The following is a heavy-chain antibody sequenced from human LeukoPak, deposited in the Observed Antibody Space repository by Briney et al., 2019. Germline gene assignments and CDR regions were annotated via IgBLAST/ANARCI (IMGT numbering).Heavy chain of an antibody. CDR3: AREGAAAGRAPFDY. J-gene: IGHJ4*02. V-gene: IGHV3-21*04. Sequence: GGSLRLSCAASGFTFSSYSMNWVRQAPGKGLEWVSSISSSSSYIYYADSVKGRFTISRDNAKNSLYLQMNSLRAADTAVYYCAREGAAAGRAPFDYWGQGTLVTVSS. CDR1: GFTFSSYS. CDR2: ISSSSSYI. D-gene: IGHD6-13*01.